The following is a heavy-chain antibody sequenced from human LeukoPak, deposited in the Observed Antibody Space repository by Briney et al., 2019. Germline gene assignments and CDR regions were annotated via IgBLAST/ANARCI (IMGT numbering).Heavy chain of an antibody. D-gene: IGHD3-10*01. Sequence: GGSLRLSCAASGFTFSSYGMHWVRQAPGKGLEWVAVISYDGSNKYYADSVKGRFTTSRDNSKNTLYLQMNSLRAEDTAVYYCAKDLVRFGESPGYYFDYWGQGTLVTVSS. CDR1: GFTFSSYG. CDR2: ISYDGSNK. J-gene: IGHJ4*02. V-gene: IGHV3-30*18. CDR3: AKDLVRFGESPGYYFDY.